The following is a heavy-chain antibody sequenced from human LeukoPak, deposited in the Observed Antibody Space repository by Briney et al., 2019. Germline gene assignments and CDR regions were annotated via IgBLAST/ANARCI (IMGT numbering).Heavy chain of an antibody. Sequence: ASVQVSCKASGYTFTSYGFSWVRQAPGQGLEWMGWINAYNGNTNYAQKLQGRVTMTTDTSTSTAYMELRSLRFDDTAVYYCARRQGTTLSFDYWGQGTLVTVCS. D-gene: IGHD1-1*01. V-gene: IGHV1-18*01. CDR3: ARRQGTTLSFDY. J-gene: IGHJ4*02. CDR2: INAYNGNT. CDR1: GYTFTSYG.